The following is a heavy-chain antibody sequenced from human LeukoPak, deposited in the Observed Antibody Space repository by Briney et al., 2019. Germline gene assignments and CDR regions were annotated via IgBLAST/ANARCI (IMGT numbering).Heavy chain of an antibody. J-gene: IGHJ4*02. Sequence: SETLSLTCAVYGGSFSGYYWSWIRQPPGKGLEWIGEINHSGSTNYNPSLKSRVTISVDTSKNQFSLKLSSVTAADTAVYYCARINSGSYLTPDYWGQGTLVTVSS. CDR1: GGSFSGYY. CDR3: ARINSGSYLTPDY. CDR2: INHSGST. D-gene: IGHD1-26*01. V-gene: IGHV4-34*01.